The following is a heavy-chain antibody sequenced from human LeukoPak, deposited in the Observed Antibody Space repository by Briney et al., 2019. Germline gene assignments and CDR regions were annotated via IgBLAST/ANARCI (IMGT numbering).Heavy chain of an antibody. J-gene: IGHJ4*02. CDR3: TKETLGGGSTFDD. CDR2: IRSDGRQT. V-gene: IGHV3-30*02. CDR1: GFTFSTYG. Sequence: PGGSLRLSCATSGFTFSTYGIHWVRQAPGKGLEWVTFIRSDGRQTYYANSMRGRFTVSRDASKNMLYLQMNSLRTEDTALYYCTKETLGGGSTFDDWGQGTLVIVSS. D-gene: IGHD3-16*01.